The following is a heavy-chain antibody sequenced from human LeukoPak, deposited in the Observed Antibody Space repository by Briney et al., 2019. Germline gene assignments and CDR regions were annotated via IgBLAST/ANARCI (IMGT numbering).Heavy chain of an antibody. CDR3: ARGGHGIVVETNWFDP. CDR1: GYTFTSYG. D-gene: IGHD3-22*01. J-gene: IGHJ5*02. V-gene: IGHV1-18*01. Sequence: ASVKVSGKASGYTFTSYGISWVRQAPGQGLEWMGWISAYNGNTNYAQKLQGRVTMTTDTSTSTAYMELRSLRSDDTAVYYCARGGHGIVVETNWFDPWGQGTLVTVSS. CDR2: ISAYNGNT.